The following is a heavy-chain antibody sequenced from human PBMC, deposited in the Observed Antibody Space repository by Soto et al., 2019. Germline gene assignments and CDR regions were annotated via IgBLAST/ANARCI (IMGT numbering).Heavy chain of an antibody. Sequence: EVQLVESGGGLVQPGRSLRLSCAASGFRFDDYAMHWVRQAPGKGLQWVSGISWQSGNIAYADSVKGRFTISRDNAKNSLYLQMNSLRAEDTALYYCAKDMGSNYYYYGMDVWGQGTTVTVSS. CDR1: GFRFDDYA. CDR2: ISWQSGNI. D-gene: IGHD4-4*01. V-gene: IGHV3-9*01. CDR3: AKDMGSNYYYYGMDV. J-gene: IGHJ6*02.